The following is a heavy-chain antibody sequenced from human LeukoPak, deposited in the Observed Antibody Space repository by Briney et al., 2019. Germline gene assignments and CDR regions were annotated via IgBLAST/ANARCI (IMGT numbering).Heavy chain of an antibody. V-gene: IGHV3-74*01. D-gene: IGHD6-19*01. CDR1: GFTFSRYW. Sequence: GGSLRLSCAASGFTFSRYWMHWVRQAPGKGLAWVSRINSDGISTSYADSVRGRFTISRDNAKNTLYLQMNRLRAEDTAMYYCARALEGIAVWGQGTLVTVSS. CDR3: ARALEGIAV. CDR2: INSDGIST. J-gene: IGHJ4*02.